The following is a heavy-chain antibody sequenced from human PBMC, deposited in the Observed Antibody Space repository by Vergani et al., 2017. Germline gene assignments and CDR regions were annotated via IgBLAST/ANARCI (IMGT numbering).Heavy chain of an antibody. D-gene: IGHD3-22*01. Sequence: QVQLVQSGAEVKKPGSSVKVSCKASGGTFSSYAISWVRQAPGQGLEWMGGIIPTFDSKNYALRFQGRVTLTADASASTAYMELTSLTSEDTAVYFCARGASYFDSGGYADTWGQGTLVTVS. J-gene: IGHJ5*02. CDR2: IIPTFDSK. CDR1: GGTFSSYA. CDR3: ARGASYFDSGGYADT. V-gene: IGHV1-69*01.